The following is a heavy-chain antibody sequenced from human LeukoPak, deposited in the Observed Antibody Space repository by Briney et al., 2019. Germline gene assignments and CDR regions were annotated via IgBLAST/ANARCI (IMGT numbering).Heavy chain of an antibody. Sequence: PSETLSLTCTVSGGSISSSSYYWGWIRQPPGKGLEWIGYIYYSGSTNYNPSLRSRVTILVDTSKNQFSLKLSSVTAADTAVYYCARVSMIRGFDYWGQGTLVTVSS. V-gene: IGHV4-61*05. CDR2: IYYSGST. CDR3: ARVSMIRGFDY. D-gene: IGHD3-22*01. CDR1: GGSISSSSYY. J-gene: IGHJ4*02.